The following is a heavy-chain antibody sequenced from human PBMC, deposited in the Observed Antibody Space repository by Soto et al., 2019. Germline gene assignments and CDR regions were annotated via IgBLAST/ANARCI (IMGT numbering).Heavy chain of an antibody. Sequence: ASVKLSCKASGYTFTSYGISWVRQAPGQGLEWMGWISAYNGNTNYAQKLQGRVTMTTDTSTSTAYMELRSLRSDDTAVYYCARETAMVRGITFVAGMDVWGQGTTVTVSS. V-gene: IGHV1-18*01. J-gene: IGHJ6*02. CDR3: ARETAMVRGITFVAGMDV. CDR1: GYTFTSYG. D-gene: IGHD3-10*01. CDR2: ISAYNGNT.